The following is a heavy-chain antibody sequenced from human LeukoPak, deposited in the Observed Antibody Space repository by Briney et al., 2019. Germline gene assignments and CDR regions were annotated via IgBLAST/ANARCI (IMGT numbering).Heavy chain of an antibody. J-gene: IGHJ4*02. CDR2: IKQDGSEK. CDR1: GFTFSSYW. Sequence: PGGSLRLSCAASGFTFSSYWMSWVRQAPGKGLEWVANIKQDGSEKYYVDSVKGRFTISRNNAKNSLYLQMNSLRAEDTAVYYCARTTRRDGYNYDYWSQGTLVTVSS. CDR3: ARTTRRDGYNYDY. D-gene: IGHD5-24*01. V-gene: IGHV3-7*01.